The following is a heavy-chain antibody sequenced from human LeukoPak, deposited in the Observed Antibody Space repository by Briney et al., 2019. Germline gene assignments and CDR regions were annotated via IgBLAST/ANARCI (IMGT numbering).Heavy chain of an antibody. V-gene: IGHV3-21*04. J-gene: IGHJ4*02. CDR1: GGSFSGYY. Sequence: ETLSLTCAVYGGSFSGYYWSWIRQPPGKGLEWVSSISRSSSYIYYADSVKGRFTISRDNAKNSLYLQMNSLRVEDTAVYYCARDSSGWTKFDNWGQGTLVTVSS. D-gene: IGHD6-19*01. CDR2: ISRSSSYI. CDR3: ARDSSGWTKFDN.